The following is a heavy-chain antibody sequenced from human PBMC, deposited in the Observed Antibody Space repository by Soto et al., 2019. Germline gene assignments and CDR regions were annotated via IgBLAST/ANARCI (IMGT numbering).Heavy chain of an antibody. J-gene: IGHJ4*02. V-gene: IGHV4-34*01. CDR2: INHSGST. D-gene: IGHD1-20*01. CDR1: GGSFSGYY. CDR3: ARAPTRYIYDY. Sequence: SETLSLTCAVYGGSFSGYYWSWIRQPPGKGLEWIGEINHSGSTNYNPSLKSRVTISVDTSKNQFSLKLSSVTAADTAVYYCARAPTRYIYDYWGQGTLVTVSS.